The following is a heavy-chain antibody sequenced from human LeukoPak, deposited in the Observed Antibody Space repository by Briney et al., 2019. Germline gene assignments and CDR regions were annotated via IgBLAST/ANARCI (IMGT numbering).Heavy chain of an antibody. D-gene: IGHD3-16*01. CDR3: AKDSYDYPWSYFDY. V-gene: IGHV3-23*01. CDR2: ISGSGGST. J-gene: IGHJ4*02. Sequence: GGSLRLSCAASGFTFSSYAMSWVRQAPGKGLEWVSAISGSGGSTYYADSVKGRFTISRDNSKNTLYLQMKSLRAEDTAVYYCAKDSYDYPWSYFDYWGQGTLVTVSS. CDR1: GFTFSSYA.